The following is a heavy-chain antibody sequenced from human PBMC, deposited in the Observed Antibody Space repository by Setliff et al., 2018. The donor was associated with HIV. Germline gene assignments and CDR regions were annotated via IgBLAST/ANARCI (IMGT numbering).Heavy chain of an antibody. V-gene: IGHV1-3*01. CDR2: INPGNGNT. Sequence: ASVKVSCKASGYTFTNYAIHWVRQAPGQRLEWMGWINPGNGNTKYSLKFQGRVTITRDTSATTAYMELSSLRSEDTAIFYCAREPIGGDDAFDIWGQGTMVTVSS. CDR1: GYTFTNYA. J-gene: IGHJ3*02. D-gene: IGHD2-21*02. CDR3: AREPIGGDDAFDI.